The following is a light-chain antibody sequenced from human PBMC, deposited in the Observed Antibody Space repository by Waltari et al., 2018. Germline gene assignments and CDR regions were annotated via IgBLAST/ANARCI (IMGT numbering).Light chain of an antibody. V-gene: IGKV1-39*01. CDR1: QTISKY. CDR3: QQTYTTPTWT. J-gene: IGKJ1*01. Sequence: DIQMTQSPLSLSASVGDRVTITCRARQTISKYLNWYQQKPGKAPKLLIHAASRLQSGVPSRFSGSGSETEFTLTINSLQLEVCAIYYCQQTYTTPTWTFGQGTRVDIK. CDR2: AAS.